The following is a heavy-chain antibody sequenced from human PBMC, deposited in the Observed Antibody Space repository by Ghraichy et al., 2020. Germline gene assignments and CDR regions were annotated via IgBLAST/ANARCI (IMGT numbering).Heavy chain of an antibody. J-gene: IGHJ4*02. CDR2: ISGSGGST. CDR1: GFTFSSYA. V-gene: IGHV3-23*01. CDR3: AKDRPSSLVGATGYFDY. Sequence: GGSLRLSCAASGFTFSSYAMSWVRQAPGKGLEWVSAISGSGGSTYYADSVKGRFTISRDNSKNTLYLQMNSLRAEDTAVYYCAKDRPSSLVGATGYFDYWGQGTLVTVPS. D-gene: IGHD1-26*01.